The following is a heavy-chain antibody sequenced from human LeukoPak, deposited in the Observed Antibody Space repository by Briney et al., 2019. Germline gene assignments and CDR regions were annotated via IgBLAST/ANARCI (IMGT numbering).Heavy chain of an antibody. J-gene: IGHJ4*02. CDR2: ISGSGGST. Sequence: GGSLRLSCAASGFTFSSYAMSWVRQAPGKGLEWVSAISGSGGSTYYADSVKGRFTISRDNSKNTLYLQMNSLRAVDTAVYYCAKMVYSSSSCFYWGQGTLVTVSS. V-gene: IGHV3-23*01. CDR3: AKMVYSSSSCFY. CDR1: GFTFSSYA. D-gene: IGHD6-6*01.